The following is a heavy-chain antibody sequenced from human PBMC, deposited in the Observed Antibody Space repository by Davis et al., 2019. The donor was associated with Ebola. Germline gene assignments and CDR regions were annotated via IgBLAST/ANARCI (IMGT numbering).Heavy chain of an antibody. D-gene: IGHD3-16*01. CDR1: GYSLTDLS. Sequence: ASVKVSCKVSGYSLTDLSMHWVRQAPGKGLEWMGSFDPKYGEKIYAQKFQVRVSMTEDTSSHTAYMELSSLKSDDTAIYYCAVGGQDGGFDYWGQGTLVTVSS. J-gene: IGHJ4*02. CDR3: AVGGQDGGFDY. CDR2: FDPKYGEK. V-gene: IGHV1-24*01.